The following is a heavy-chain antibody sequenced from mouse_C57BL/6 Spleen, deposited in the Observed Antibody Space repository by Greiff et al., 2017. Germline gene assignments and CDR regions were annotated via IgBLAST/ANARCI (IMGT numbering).Heavy chain of an antibody. V-gene: IGHV5-17*01. CDR2: ISSGSSTI. D-gene: IGHD2-2*01. J-gene: IGHJ4*01. CDR3: ARQRLRYAMDY. Sequence: EVKLVESGGGLVKPGGSLKLSCAASGFTFSDYGMHWVRQAPEKGLEWVAYISSGSSTIYYADTVKGRFTITGDNAKNTLFLQMTSLRSEETAMYYCARQRLRYAMDYWGQGTSVTVSS. CDR1: GFTFSDYG.